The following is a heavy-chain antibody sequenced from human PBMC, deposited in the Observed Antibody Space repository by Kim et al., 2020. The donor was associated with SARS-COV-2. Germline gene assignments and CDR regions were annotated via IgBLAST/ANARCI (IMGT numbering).Heavy chain of an antibody. J-gene: IGHJ5*02. D-gene: IGHD3-22*01. V-gene: IGHV4-4*02. CDR2: VDHSGTT. CDR1: GASISSSSC. CDR3: ARGVSSAWTLRAWFDP. Sequence: SETLCLICVVSGASISSSSCWSWVRQPPGKGLEWIGEVDHSGTTSYNVSLKNRVSILVDKSKNQFSLRLTSVSAADTAVYYCARGVSSAWTLRAWFDPWGQGTLVTVS.